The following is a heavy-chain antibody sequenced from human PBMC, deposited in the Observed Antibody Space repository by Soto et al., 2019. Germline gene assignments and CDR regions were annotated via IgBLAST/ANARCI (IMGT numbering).Heavy chain of an antibody. CDR3: VKGGSRGRYYYYYGMDV. Sequence: QVQLVQSGAEVKNPGASVKVSCKVLGYTVNDLSIHWVRQAPGKGLEWVGGFDAEHGEAVYAQKFQGRVTMTEETSTDTAYMELGNLRSEDTAVYYCVKGGSRGRYYYYYGMDVWGQGTTVTVSS. V-gene: IGHV1-24*01. CDR1: GYTVNDLS. J-gene: IGHJ6*02. CDR2: FDAEHGEA. D-gene: IGHD1-26*01.